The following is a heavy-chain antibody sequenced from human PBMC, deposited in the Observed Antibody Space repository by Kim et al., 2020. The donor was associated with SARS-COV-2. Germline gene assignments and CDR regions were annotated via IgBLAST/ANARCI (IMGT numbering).Heavy chain of an antibody. CDR1: GFSFSSYT. V-gene: IGHV3-21*04. Sequence: GGSLRLSCAASGFSFSSYTLNWVRQAPGQGLEWVSSISTTSTYRYYTDSVEGRFTISRDNTKNSLYLQMSSLRAEDTAVYYCARDPVKYSASWYVGRGYFDLWGHGTLVTVSS. D-gene: IGHD5-12*01. CDR3: ARDPVKYSASWYVGRGYFDL. J-gene: IGHJ4*01. CDR2: ISTTSTYR.